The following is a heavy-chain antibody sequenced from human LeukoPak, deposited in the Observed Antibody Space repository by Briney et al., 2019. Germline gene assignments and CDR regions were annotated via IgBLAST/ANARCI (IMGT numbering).Heavy chain of an antibody. Sequence: GESLRLSCAASGFLFSSYNMNWVRQAPGKGLEWVSYISGGSSTIYYADSVKGRFTISRDNSKNTLYLQMNSLRAEDTAVYYCAKDRGYSSSLYYFDYWGQGTLVTVSS. V-gene: IGHV3-48*01. D-gene: IGHD6-6*01. CDR1: GFLFSSYN. CDR3: AKDRGYSSSLYYFDY. J-gene: IGHJ4*02. CDR2: ISGGSSTI.